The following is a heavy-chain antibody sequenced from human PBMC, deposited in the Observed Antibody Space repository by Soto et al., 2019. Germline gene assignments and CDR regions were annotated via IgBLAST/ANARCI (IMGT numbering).Heavy chain of an antibody. D-gene: IGHD1-26*01. CDR3: AREVGATFYYYYGMDV. CDR2: IDFRGST. CDR1: GDSISTSAYY. V-gene: IGHV4-39*06. Sequence: SETLSLTCTISGDSISTSAYYWGWIRQPPGKGLEWIASIDFRGSTYYNPSLKSRATISVDTSKNQFPLKLSSVTAADTAVYYCAREVGATFYYYYGMDVWGQGTTVTVSS. J-gene: IGHJ6*02.